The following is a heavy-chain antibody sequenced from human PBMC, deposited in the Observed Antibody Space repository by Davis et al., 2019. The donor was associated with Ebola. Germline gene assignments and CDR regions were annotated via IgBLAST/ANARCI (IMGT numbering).Heavy chain of an antibody. J-gene: IGHJ4*02. V-gene: IGHV3-64*01. D-gene: IGHD2-15*01. CDR3: ARGRGGSWGTAYFDY. Sequence: GESLKISCAASGFTFSSYAMHWVRQAPGKGLEYVSAISSNGVSTYYANSVKGRFTISRDNSKNTLFLQMNSLRAEDTAVYYCARGRGGSWGTAYFDYWGQGTLVTVSS. CDR1: GFTFSSYA. CDR2: ISSNGVST.